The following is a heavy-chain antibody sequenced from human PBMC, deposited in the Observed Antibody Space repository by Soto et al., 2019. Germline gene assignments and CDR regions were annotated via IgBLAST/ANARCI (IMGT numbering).Heavy chain of an antibody. J-gene: IGHJ3*02. V-gene: IGHV3-13*05. D-gene: IGHD7-27*01. CDR3: ARGHFSGDAFDI. CDR1: GFTFSSYD. CDR2: ICTAGDP. Sequence: GGSLRLSCAASGFTFSSYDMHWVRQATGKGLEWVSAICTAGDPYYPGFVKGLFTISRENAKNSLYLQMNSLRAGDTAVYYCARGHFSGDAFDIWGQGTMVTVSS.